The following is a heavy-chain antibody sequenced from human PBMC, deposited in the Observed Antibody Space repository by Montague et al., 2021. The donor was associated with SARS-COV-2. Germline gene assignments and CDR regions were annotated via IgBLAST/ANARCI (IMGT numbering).Heavy chain of an antibody. J-gene: IGHJ6*02. V-gene: IGHV4-59*01. CDR3: AKFRRTQLLFGTLYYGMDV. Sequence: SETLSLTCTVSGGSISSNSWSWIRHPQARGLQWVGIVSYSDSTNSYHSLTSRGPISVYTSTNHFTLTLSSVTAADTAVSYCAKFRRTQLLFGTLYYGMDVWGQGTTVTVSS. D-gene: IGHD2-2*01. CDR1: GGSISSNS. CDR2: VSYSDST.